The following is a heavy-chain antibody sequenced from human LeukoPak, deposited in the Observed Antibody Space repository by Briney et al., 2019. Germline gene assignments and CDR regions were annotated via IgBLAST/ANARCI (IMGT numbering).Heavy chain of an antibody. CDR3: ARGGSAPY. CDR1: GYTFTSYY. CDR2: INPGSGST. D-gene: IGHD5-12*01. J-gene: IGHJ4*02. Sequence: ASVTLSCKASGYTFTSYYIHWVRQAPGQGLEWMGIINPGSGSTTYAQKFQGRVTMTRDTSTSTVYMELSSLRSEDTAVYYCARGGSAPYWGEGTLVTASS. V-gene: IGHV1-46*01.